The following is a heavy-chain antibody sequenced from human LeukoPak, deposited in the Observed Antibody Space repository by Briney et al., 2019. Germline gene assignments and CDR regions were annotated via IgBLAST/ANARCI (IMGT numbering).Heavy chain of an antibody. CDR1: GGSLSGYY. Sequence: PSETLSLTCAVYGGSLSGYYWSWIRQPPGKGLEWIGEINHSGSTNYNPSLKSRVTISVDTSKNQFSLKLSSVTAADTAVYYCARGGYDFWSGYYTGRFWFDPWGQGTLVTASS. CDR2: INHSGST. CDR3: ARGGYDFWSGYYTGRFWFDP. D-gene: IGHD3-3*01. V-gene: IGHV4-34*01. J-gene: IGHJ5*02.